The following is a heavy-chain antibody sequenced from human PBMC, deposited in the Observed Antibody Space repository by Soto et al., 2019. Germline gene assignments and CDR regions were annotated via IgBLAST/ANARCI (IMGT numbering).Heavy chain of an antibody. V-gene: IGHV4-59*08. Sequence: PSETLSLTWTVSGGSISGYYWSWLRQPPGKGLECIGYFYYSGSTNYNPSLRSRVTISVDTSKNQFSLKLSSVTAADTAVYYCARVPDYWGQGILVTVSS. CDR1: GGSISGYY. CDR3: ARVPDY. D-gene: IGHD2-2*01. J-gene: IGHJ4*02. CDR2: FYYSGST.